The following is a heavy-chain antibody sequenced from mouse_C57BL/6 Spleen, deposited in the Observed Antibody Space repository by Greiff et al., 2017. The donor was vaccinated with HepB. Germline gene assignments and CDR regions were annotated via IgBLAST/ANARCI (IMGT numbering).Heavy chain of an antibody. V-gene: IGHV1-7*01. Sequence: QVQLQQSGAELAKPGASVKLSCKASGYTFTSYWMNWVNQRPGQGLEWIGYINPSSGNTKYNQKFKDKATLTADKTSSTAYMQLSSLTYEDSAVYYCAGSYYYGSSSWFAYWGQGTLVTVSA. D-gene: IGHD1-1*01. J-gene: IGHJ3*01. CDR2: INPSSGNT. CDR3: AGSYYYGSSSWFAY. CDR1: GYTFTSYW.